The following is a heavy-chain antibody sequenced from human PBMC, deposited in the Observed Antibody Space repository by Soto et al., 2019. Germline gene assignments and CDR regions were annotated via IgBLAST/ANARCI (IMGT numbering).Heavy chain of an antibody. D-gene: IGHD3-10*01. J-gene: IGHJ5*02. Sequence: QVQLQESGPGLVKPSQTLSLTCTVASGSNSSGDYYWSWIRQPPGRGLEWIGYIYHTGRDYYEPSLKSRAIISIDTSKIQFSLKLNSVTSADMAVYYCARSMVRGGWFDLWGQGTLVTVSS. CDR2: IYHTGRD. CDR1: SGSNSSGDYY. CDR3: ARSMVRGGWFDL. V-gene: IGHV4-30-4*01.